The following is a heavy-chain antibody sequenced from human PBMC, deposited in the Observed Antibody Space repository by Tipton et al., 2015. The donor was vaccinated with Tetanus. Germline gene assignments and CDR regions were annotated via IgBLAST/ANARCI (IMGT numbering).Heavy chain of an antibody. V-gene: IGHV3-7*05. J-gene: IGHJ4*02. CDR3: ARDLGGRYCSGGSCYDPELDYFDY. D-gene: IGHD2-15*01. CDR1: GFTFSSYW. Sequence: SLRLSCAASGFTFSSYWMSWVRQAPGKGLEWVANIKQDGSEKYYVDSVKGRFTISRDNAKNSLYLQMNSLRAEDTAVYYCARDLGGRYCSGGSCYDPELDYFDYWGQGTLVTVSS. CDR2: IKQDGSEK.